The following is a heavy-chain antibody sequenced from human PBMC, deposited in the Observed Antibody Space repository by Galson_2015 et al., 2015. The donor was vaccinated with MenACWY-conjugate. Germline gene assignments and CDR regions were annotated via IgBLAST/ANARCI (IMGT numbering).Heavy chain of an antibody. CDR2: IYYNGST. J-gene: IGHJ4*02. V-gene: IGHV4-59*01. CDR3: ARTYHDSFGRYSLDY. Sequence: ETLSLTCSVSGGSIRNYYWSWIRLPPGKGLEWIGYIYYNGSTNYNPSLKSRVTISIDTSKNQFSLKLRFVTAADTAVYYCARTYHDSFGRYSLDYWGQGTLVTVSS. CDR1: GGSIRNYY. D-gene: IGHD3-22*01.